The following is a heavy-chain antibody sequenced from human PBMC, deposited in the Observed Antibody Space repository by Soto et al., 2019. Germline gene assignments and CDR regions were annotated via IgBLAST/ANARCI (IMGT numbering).Heavy chain of an antibody. V-gene: IGHV1-24*01. Sequence: VKVSCKVSGTSLSVLPIHWVRQAPGKGLEWMGSLDYEEGERSFAHRFQGRLTVTEDTSTDTAYMELSSLMSEDTAVYYCAAGVTTFDYWGQGTLVTASS. CDR1: GTSLSVLP. CDR2: LDYEEGER. CDR3: AAGVTTFDY. D-gene: IGHD4-17*01. J-gene: IGHJ4*02.